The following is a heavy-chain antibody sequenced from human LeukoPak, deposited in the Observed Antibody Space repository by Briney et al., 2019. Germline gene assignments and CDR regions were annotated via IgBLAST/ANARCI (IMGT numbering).Heavy chain of an antibody. CDR2: MNPNSGNT. V-gene: IGHV1-8*02. CDR3: ARGPFKQWLVRAY. J-gene: IGHJ4*02. Sequence: GASVKVSCKPSGYTFTSCYMHWVRQAPGQGLEWMGWMNPNSGNTGYAQKFQGRVTMTRNTSISTAYMELSSLRSEDTAVYYCARGPFKQWLVRAYWGQGTLVTVSS. D-gene: IGHD6-19*01. CDR1: GYTFTSCY.